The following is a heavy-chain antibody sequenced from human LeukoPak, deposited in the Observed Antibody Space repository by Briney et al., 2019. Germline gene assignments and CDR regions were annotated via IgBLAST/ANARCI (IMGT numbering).Heavy chain of an antibody. J-gene: IGHJ3*02. CDR2: MNPNSGNT. CDR1: GYTFTSYD. Sequence: ASVKVSCQASGYTFTSYDINWVRQATGQGLEWMGWMNPNSGNTGYARKFQGRVTMTRNTSISTAYMELSSLRSEDTAVYYCARALSGAEFSSDIWGQGTMVTASS. D-gene: IGHD3-10*02. CDR3: ARALSGAEFSSDI. V-gene: IGHV1-8*01.